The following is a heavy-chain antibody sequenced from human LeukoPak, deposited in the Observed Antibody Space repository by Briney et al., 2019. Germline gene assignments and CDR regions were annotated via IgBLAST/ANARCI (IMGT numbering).Heavy chain of an antibody. D-gene: IGHD1-26*01. Sequence: WMGIINPSGGSTSYAQKFQGRVTMTRDTSTSTVYMELSSLRSEDTAVYYCARRYSGSYYDYWGQGTLVTVSS. CDR2: INPSGGST. V-gene: IGHV1-46*01. J-gene: IGHJ4*02. CDR3: ARRYSGSYYDY.